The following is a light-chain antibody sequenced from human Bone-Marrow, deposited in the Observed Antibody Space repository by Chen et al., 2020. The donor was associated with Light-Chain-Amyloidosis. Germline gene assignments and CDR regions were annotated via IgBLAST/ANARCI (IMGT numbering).Light chain of an antibody. V-gene: IGKV3-11*01. CDR2: DAS. CDR3: QQRSNWPPLT. CDR1: QSVSSY. J-gene: IGKJ5*01. Sequence: EIVLTQSPATLSLSPGERATLSCRASQSVSSYLAWYQQKPGQAPRLLIYDASNRATGIPDRLSGSVSGTDFTLTVSSLEPEDFAVYYCQQRSNWPPLTYGQGTRLEIK.